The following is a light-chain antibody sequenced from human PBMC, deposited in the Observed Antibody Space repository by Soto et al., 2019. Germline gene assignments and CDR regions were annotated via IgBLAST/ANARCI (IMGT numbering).Light chain of an antibody. CDR3: QKYNSAGGSWT. V-gene: IGKV1-27*01. CDR2: AAS. CDR1: QGISNY. Sequence: DIQMTQSPSSLSASVGDRVTITCRASQGISNYLAWYQQKPGKVPKLLIYAASTLQSGVPSRFSGSGSGTDFTLTLSSLQPEDVATYYCQKYNSAGGSWTFGQGTKVEIK. J-gene: IGKJ1*01.